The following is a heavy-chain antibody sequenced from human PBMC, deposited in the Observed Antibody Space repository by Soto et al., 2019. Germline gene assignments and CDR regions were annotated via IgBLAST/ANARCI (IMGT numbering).Heavy chain of an antibody. CDR1: GGSISSSSYY. CDR2: IYYSGST. CDR3: ARLWYGAVNWYFDL. J-gene: IGHJ2*01. V-gene: IGHV4-39*01. D-gene: IGHD4-17*01. Sequence: QLQLQESGPGLVKPSETLSLTCTVSGGSISSSSYYWGWIRQPPGKGLEWIGSIYYSGSTYYNPSLKSRVTISVDTSKNQFSLKLSSVTAADTAVYYCARLWYGAVNWYFDLWGRGTLVTVSS.